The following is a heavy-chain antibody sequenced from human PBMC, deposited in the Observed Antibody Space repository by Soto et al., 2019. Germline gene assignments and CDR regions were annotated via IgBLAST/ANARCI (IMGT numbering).Heavy chain of an antibody. Sequence: QMQLVQSGAEVKKPGSSVKVSCKASGGTFSSYAISWVRQAPGQGLEWMGGIIPIFGTANYAQKFQGRVTITADESTSTAYMELSSLRSEDTAVYYCAREAHDSSGYDLDGMDVWGQGTTVTVSS. CDR3: AREAHDSSGYDLDGMDV. CDR1: GGTFSSYA. D-gene: IGHD3-22*01. CDR2: IIPIFGTA. J-gene: IGHJ6*02. V-gene: IGHV1-69*01.